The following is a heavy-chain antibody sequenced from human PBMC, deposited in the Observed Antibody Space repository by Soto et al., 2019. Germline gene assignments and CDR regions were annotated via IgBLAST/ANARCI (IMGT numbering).Heavy chain of an antibody. D-gene: IGHD6-13*01. J-gene: IGHJ4*02. V-gene: IGHV5-51*01. CDR2: IYPGDSDT. Sequence: PGESLKISCQGSGYSFTSYWIGWVRQMPGKGLEWMGIIYPGDSDTRYSPSFQGQVTISADKSISTAYLQWSSLKASDTAMYYCARRIRGSRSSSWYDYWGQGTLVTVSS. CDR3: ARRIRGSRSSSWYDY. CDR1: GYSFTSYW.